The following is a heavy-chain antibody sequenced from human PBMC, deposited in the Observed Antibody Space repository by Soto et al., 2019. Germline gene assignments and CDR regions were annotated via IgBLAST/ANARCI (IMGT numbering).Heavy chain of an antibody. CDR2: ISYDGSNK. CDR1: GFTFNKYA. V-gene: IGHV3-30*04. D-gene: IGHD3-22*01. Sequence: QVQLVESGGGVVQPGRSLRLSCAASGFTFNKYAMYWVRQAPGKGLEWVAVISYDGSNKYYADSVKGRFTISRDNSKNTLYLQMNSLRAEDTAVYYCARAPRYDSSGYNRYWGQGTLVTVSS. CDR3: ARAPRYDSSGYNRY. J-gene: IGHJ4*02.